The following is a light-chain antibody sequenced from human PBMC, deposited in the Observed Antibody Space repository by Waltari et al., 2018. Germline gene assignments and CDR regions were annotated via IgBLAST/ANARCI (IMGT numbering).Light chain of an antibody. V-gene: IGKV2-28*01. CDR3: MQALQAPLT. CDR2: LGS. Sequence: DIVMTQTPLSLSVIPGQPASISCKSSQSLLPSNGYNYLDWYLQKPGQSPQLLIYLGSNRASGVPDRFSGSGSGTDFTLKISRVEAEDVGVYYCMQALQAPLTFGGGTKVEIK. CDR1: QSLLPSNGYNY. J-gene: IGKJ4*01.